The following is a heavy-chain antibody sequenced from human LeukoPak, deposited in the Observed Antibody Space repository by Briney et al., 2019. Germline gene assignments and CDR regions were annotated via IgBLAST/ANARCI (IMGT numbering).Heavy chain of an antibody. CDR2: ICGSDGSR. D-gene: IGHD2-2*01. CDR1: GFTFSTYA. Sequence: PGGSLRLSCAASGFTFSTYAMSWVREAPGQGLEWVSAICGSDGSRYYADSVKGRFTISRYNSKNTLYLQMNSLRGEDTAVYYCAKGGSPSCYSSSGYWGQGTLVTVSS. CDR3: AKGGSPSCYSSSGY. V-gene: IGHV3-23*01. J-gene: IGHJ4*02.